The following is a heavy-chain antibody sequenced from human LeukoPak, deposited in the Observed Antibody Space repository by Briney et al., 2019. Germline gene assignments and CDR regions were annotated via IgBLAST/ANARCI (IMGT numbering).Heavy chain of an antibody. J-gene: IGHJ4*02. D-gene: IGHD4-11*01. CDR3: ARDVSVTTGIDY. CDR2: IYYSGST. V-gene: IGHV4-59*11. CDR1: GGSISSHY. Sequence: SETLSLTCTVSGGSISSHYWSWIRQPPGKGLEWIGYIYYSGSTNYNPSLKSRVTISVDTSKNQFSLKLSSVTAADTAVYYGARDVSVTTGIDYWGQGTLVTVSS.